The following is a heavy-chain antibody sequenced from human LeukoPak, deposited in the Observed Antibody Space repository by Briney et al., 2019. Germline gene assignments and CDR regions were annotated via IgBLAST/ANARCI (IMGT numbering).Heavy chain of an antibody. D-gene: IGHD2-21*02. J-gene: IGHJ4*02. CDR1: GFTFNIYS. CDR2: ISSSSSEI. CDR3: SRVVTGAGPVDY. Sequence: GGSLRLSCAASGFTFNIYSMKWVRQAPGRGLEWDSSISSSSSEIYYADSVKGRFTISRDNAKNSLYLQMNSLRAEDTAVYYCSRVVTGAGPVDYWGQGTLVTVSS. V-gene: IGHV3-21*01.